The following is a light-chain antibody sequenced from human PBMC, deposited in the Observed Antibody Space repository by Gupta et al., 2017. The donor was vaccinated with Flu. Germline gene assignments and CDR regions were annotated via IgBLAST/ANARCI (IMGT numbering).Light chain of an antibody. V-gene: IGKV1-16*01. CDR1: QGISDS. Sequence: DIQMTQSPSSLSAFVGDRVTITCRASQGISDSLVWFQKKPGKAPKSLIFGASNVHRGVPSRFSGGGSGRVFTLTITSLQPEDFATYDCLQDDDNPNTFGQGTKLQIK. CDR3: LQDDDNPNT. J-gene: IGKJ2*01. CDR2: GAS.